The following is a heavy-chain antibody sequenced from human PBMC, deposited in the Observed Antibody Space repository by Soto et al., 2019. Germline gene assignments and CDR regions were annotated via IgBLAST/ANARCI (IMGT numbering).Heavy chain of an antibody. CDR1: GYSISSGYY. D-gene: IGHD3-10*01. CDR2: IYHSGST. V-gene: IGHV4-38-2*02. CDR3: ARDGGSGSYCLRWGYYGMDV. Sequence: SETLSLTCAVSGYSISSGYYWGWIRQPPGKGLEWIGSIYHSGSTYYNPSLKSRVTISVDTSKNQFSLKLSSVTAADTAVYYCARDGGSGSYCLRWGYYGMDVWGQGTTVTVSS. J-gene: IGHJ6*02.